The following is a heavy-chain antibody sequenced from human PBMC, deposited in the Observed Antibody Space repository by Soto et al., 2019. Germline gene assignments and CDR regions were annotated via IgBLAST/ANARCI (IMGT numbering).Heavy chain of an antibody. Sequence: HPGGSLRLSCAASGFTFSSYGMHWVRQAPGKGLEWVAVISYDGSNKYYADSVKGRFTISRDNSKNTLYLQMNSLRAEDTAVYYCAKDVYGDYDTTDYWGQGTLVTVSS. CDR3: AKDVYGDYDTTDY. V-gene: IGHV3-30*18. J-gene: IGHJ4*02. D-gene: IGHD4-17*01. CDR2: ISYDGSNK. CDR1: GFTFSSYG.